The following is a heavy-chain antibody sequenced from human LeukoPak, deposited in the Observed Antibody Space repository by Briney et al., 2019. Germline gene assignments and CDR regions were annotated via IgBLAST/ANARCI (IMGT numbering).Heavy chain of an antibody. Sequence: SQTLSLTCTVSSGSLNSGIYYWSWIRQPTGKELEWIGRIYTSGSTNYNPSLKSRVTMSVDTSNNQFSLTLTAVTAAHTPVYYCASSDDYDCSGYFRNWGRGSMVTVSS. J-gene: IGHJ4*02. CDR2: IYTSGST. V-gene: IGHV4-61*02. D-gene: IGHD3-22*01. CDR1: SGSLNSGIYY. CDR3: ASSDDYDCSGYFRN.